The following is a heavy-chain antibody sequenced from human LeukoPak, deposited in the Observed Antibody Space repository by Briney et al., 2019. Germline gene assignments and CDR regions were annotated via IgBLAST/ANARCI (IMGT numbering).Heavy chain of an antibody. J-gene: IGHJ4*02. CDR2: INHSGST. CDR1: GGSFSGYY. CDR3: ARVGRNYYPTGLYYFDY. V-gene: IGHV4-34*01. Sequence: SETLSLTCAVYGGSFSGYYWSWIRQPPGKGLEWIGEINHSGSTNYNPSLKSRVTISVDTSKNQFSLKLSSVTAADTAVYYCARVGRNYYPTGLYYFDYWGQGTLVTVSS. D-gene: IGHD4-11*01.